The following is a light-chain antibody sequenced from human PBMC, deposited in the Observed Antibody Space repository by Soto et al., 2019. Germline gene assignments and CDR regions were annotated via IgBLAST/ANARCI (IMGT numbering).Light chain of an antibody. J-gene: IGKJ2*01. CDR1: QSINNY. Sequence: DIQMTQSPSSLSASLGDRVTITCRASQSINNYLNWYQQEEGKDPKLLIYAATSLQSGVPSRFSGSGSVTEFTLTISSLQPGDFATYYCQQSYNSPFTFGLGTKLEIK. CDR2: AAT. CDR3: QQSYNSPFT. V-gene: IGKV1-39*01.